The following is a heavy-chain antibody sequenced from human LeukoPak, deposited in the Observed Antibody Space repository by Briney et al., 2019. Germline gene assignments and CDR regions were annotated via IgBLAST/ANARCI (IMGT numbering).Heavy chain of an antibody. V-gene: IGHV4-34*01. CDR2: IDEKRRT. CDR1: GFTVSSNY. J-gene: IGHJ4*02. CDR3: ARHGGYSGYDLFDY. D-gene: IGHD5-12*01. Sequence: GSLRLSCAASGFTVSSNYMSWVRQAPGKGLEWIGEIDEKRRTSYSPSLTSRVTMSVDTSKNQFSLKLSSVTAADTAVYYCARHGGYSGYDLFDYWGQGTLVTVSS.